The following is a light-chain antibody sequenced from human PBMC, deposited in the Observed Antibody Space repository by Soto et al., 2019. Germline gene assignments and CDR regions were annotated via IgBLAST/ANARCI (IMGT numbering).Light chain of an antibody. V-gene: IGLV1-51*02. CDR3: GTWDSSLSVFV. Sequence: SLLTQPPSVSAAPGQKVTFSCSGSSSNIGKNYVSWYQQVPGTAPKLLIYEDNKRRSGIPDRFSGSKSGTSATLGITGLQTGDEADYYCGTWDSSLSVFVFGTGTKVTVL. J-gene: IGLJ1*01. CDR2: EDN. CDR1: SSNIGKNY.